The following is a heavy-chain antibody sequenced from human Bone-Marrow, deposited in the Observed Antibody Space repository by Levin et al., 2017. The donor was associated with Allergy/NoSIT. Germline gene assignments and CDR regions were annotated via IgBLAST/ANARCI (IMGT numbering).Heavy chain of an antibody. J-gene: IGHJ4*02. CDR3: AKDPRAIKLLYYFDY. V-gene: IGHV3-30*18. CDR1: GFTFSSYG. Sequence: GESLKISCAASGFTFSSYGMHWVRQAPGKGLEWVAVISYDGSNKYYADSVKGRFTISRDNSKNTLYLQMNSLRAEDTAVYYCAKDPRAIKLLYYFDYWGQGTLVTVSS. CDR2: ISYDGSNK. D-gene: IGHD1-26*01.